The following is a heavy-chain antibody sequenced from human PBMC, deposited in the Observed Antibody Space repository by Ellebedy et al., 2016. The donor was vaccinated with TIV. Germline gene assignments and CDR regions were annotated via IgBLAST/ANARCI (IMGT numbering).Heavy chain of an antibody. CDR3: ATSGYYSLDF. J-gene: IGHJ4*02. D-gene: IGHD3-22*01. Sequence: MPSETLSLTCAVSRGSISSTKCSNWVRQPPGKWLERIGEIYHTGRTNHNPSLTSRVTISVDKSKNQFSLKVNSVTAADTAVYYCATSGYYSLDFWGQGTVVTVSS. CDR1: RGSISSTKC. CDR2: IYHTGRT. V-gene: IGHV4-4*02.